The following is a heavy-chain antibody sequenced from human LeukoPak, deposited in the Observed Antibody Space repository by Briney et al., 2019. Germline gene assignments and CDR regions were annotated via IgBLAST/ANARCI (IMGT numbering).Heavy chain of an antibody. J-gene: IGHJ4*02. CDR2: IYYSGST. CDR3: ALTPGIAAAGYFDY. Sequence: SETLSLTCTVSGGSIGSSSYYWGWIRQPPGKGLEWIGSIYYSGSTYYNPSLKSRVTISVDTSKNQFSLKLSSVTAADTAVYYCALTPGIAAAGYFDYWGQGTLVTVSS. CDR1: GGSIGSSSYY. V-gene: IGHV4-39*01. D-gene: IGHD6-13*01.